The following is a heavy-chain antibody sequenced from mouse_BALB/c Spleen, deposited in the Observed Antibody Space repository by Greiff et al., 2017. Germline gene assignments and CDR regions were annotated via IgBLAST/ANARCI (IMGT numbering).Heavy chain of an antibody. CDR2: ISDGGSYT. D-gene: IGHD2-3*01. J-gene: IGHJ1*01. CDR1: GFTFSDYY. Sequence: EVKVVESGGGLVKPGGSLKLSCAASGFTFSDYYMYWVRQTPEKRLEWVATISDGGSYTYYPDSVKGRFTISRDNAKNNLYLQMSSLKSEDTAMYYCARGIYDGFYWYFDVWGAGTTVTVSS. CDR3: ARGIYDGFYWYFDV. V-gene: IGHV5-4*02.